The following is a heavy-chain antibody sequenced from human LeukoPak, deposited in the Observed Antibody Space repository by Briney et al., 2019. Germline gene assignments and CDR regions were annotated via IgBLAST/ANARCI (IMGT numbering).Heavy chain of an antibody. Sequence: ASVKVSCKASGYTFTGYYMHWLRQAPGQGLEWMGWINPNSGGTNYAQKFQGRVTMTRDTSISTAYMELSRLRSDDTAVYYCAKTYYYDSSGYPGYWGQGTLVTVSS. CDR1: GYTFTGYY. CDR2: INPNSGGT. V-gene: IGHV1-2*02. J-gene: IGHJ4*02. D-gene: IGHD3-22*01. CDR3: AKTYYYDSSGYPGY.